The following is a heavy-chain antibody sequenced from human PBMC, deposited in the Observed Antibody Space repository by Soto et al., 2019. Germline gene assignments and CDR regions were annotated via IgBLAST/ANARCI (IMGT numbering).Heavy chain of an antibody. J-gene: IGHJ6*02. CDR2: IGGDSKII. CDR3: ARDGWHGYDMDV. CDR1: GFTLSSHP. Sequence: EVQLVESGGGLLQPGESLRLSCVVSGFTLSSHPMNWVRQAPGKGVEWVSYIGGDSKIIYYSDSVKGRFTISRDNAKNSLYLHMNSLRDEDTAVYYCARDGWHGYDMDVWGQGTTVTVSS. V-gene: IGHV3-48*02.